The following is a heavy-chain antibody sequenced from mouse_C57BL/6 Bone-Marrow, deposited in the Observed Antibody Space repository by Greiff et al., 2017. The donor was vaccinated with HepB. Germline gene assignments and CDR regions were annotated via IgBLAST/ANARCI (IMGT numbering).Heavy chain of an antibody. CDR1: GFPITSGYY. Sequence: QVQLKESGPGLVKPSQSLFLTCSITGFPITSGYYWIWILQSPGKPLEWMGYITHSGETFYNPSLQSPISITRETSKNQFFLQLNSVTTEDTAMYYCAGDRGYYGSSPYWYFDVWGTGTTVTVSS. V-gene: IGHV12-3*01. J-gene: IGHJ1*03. CDR3: AGDRGYYGSSPYWYFDV. D-gene: IGHD1-1*01. CDR2: ITHSGET.